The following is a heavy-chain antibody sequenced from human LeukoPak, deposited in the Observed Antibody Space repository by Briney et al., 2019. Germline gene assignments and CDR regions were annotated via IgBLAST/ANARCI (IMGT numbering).Heavy chain of an antibody. CDR3: AKAASVRERLGFWSFDY. Sequence: AGPLRFSCAASGFTLSSYARSWVRQAPGQRLARVTGICVSGATIFSADSVKRRFTLSRDNSKTPLYMQMNTLRAEDSAVYYCAKAASVRERLGFWSFDYWGQGTLVTVSS. V-gene: IGHV3-23*01. CDR1: GFTLSSYA. CDR2: ICVSGATI. D-gene: IGHD3-3*01. J-gene: IGHJ4*02.